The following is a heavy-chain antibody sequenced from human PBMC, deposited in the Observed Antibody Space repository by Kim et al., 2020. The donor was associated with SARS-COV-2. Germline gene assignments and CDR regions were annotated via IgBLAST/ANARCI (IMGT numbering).Heavy chain of an antibody. D-gene: IGHD1-26*01. CDR2: IIPILGIA. J-gene: IGHJ4*02. Sequence: SVKVSCKASGGTFSSYAISWVRQAPGQGLEWMGRIIPILGIANYAQKFQGRVTITADKSTSTAYMELSSLRSEDTAVYYCARVGIVGATLADYWGQGTLVTVSS. CDR3: ARVGIVGATLADY. V-gene: IGHV1-69*04. CDR1: GGTFSSYA.